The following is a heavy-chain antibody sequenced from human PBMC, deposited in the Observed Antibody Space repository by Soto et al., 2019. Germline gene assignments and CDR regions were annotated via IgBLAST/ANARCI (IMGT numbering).Heavy chain of an antibody. CDR1: GYTFTSYY. Sequence: QVQLVQSGAEVKKPGASVKVSCKASGYTFTSYYMHWVRQAPGQGLEWMGMINPSGGSTSYAQKFQGRVTMTRDTSTSTVYMELSSLRSEDTAVYYCARVDSSGYYYSAPYGMDVWGQGTTVTVSS. CDR2: INPSGGST. J-gene: IGHJ6*02. D-gene: IGHD3-22*01. CDR3: ARVDSSGYYYSAPYGMDV. V-gene: IGHV1-46*01.